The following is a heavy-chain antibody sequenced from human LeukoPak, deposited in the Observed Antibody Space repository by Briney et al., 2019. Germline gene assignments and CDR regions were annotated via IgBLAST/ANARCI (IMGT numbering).Heavy chain of an antibody. D-gene: IGHD4-17*01. CDR1: GFTFSSCA. CDR2: ISGSGGST. V-gene: IGHV3-23*01. Sequence: GGSLRLSCAASGFTFSSCAMSWVRQAPGKGLEWVSAISGSGGSTYYADSVKGRFTISRDNSKNTLYLQMNSLRAEDTAVYYCAKDVREHDYGDYPEYFQHWGQGTLVTVSS. CDR3: AKDVREHDYGDYPEYFQH. J-gene: IGHJ1*01.